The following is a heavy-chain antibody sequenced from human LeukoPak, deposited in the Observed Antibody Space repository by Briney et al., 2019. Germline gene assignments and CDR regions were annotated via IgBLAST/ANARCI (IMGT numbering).Heavy chain of an antibody. Sequence: GRSLRLSCAASGFTFSSYAMHWVRQTPGKGLEWVAVISYDGSNKYYADSVKGRFTISRDNSKNTLYLQMNSLRAEDTAVYYCASTLTTVTTPFDYWGQGTLVTVSS. J-gene: IGHJ4*02. D-gene: IGHD4-17*01. CDR2: ISYDGSNK. CDR1: GFTFSSYA. CDR3: ASTLTTVTTPFDY. V-gene: IGHV3-30-3*01.